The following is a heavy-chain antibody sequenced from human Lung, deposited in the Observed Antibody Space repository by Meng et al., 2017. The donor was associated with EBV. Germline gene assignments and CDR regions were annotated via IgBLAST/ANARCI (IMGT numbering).Heavy chain of an antibody. V-gene: IGHV1-18*01. J-gene: IGHJ4*02. CDR3: VRVEVGITSGDY. D-gene: IGHD1-26*01. CDR1: GYTFTNYG. Sequence: QVQLVQSGGEVKKPGASVKVSCKASGYTFTNYGITWVRQAPGQGLEWMGWINAYNGDTNYAQTLQGRVTMTTDTSTSTAYMELRSLRSDDTAVYYCVRVEVGITSGDYWGQGTLVTVSS. CDR2: INAYNGDT.